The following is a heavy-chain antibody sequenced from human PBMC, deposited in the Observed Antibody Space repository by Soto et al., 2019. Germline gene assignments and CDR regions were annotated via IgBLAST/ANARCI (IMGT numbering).Heavy chain of an antibody. Sequence: QITLKESGPTLVKPTQTLTLTCTFSGFSLTTTAVGVGWVRQPPGKALEWLALIYWDDAERYNPSLKSRLTTAKDTTRNQVVLTMTNVDPADTATYYCAHKPLATAGYCFDYWGQRIMVTVSS. D-gene: IGHD6-13*01. J-gene: IGHJ4*02. CDR1: GFSLTTTAVG. CDR3: AHKPLATAGYCFDY. CDR2: IYWDDAE. V-gene: IGHV2-5*02.